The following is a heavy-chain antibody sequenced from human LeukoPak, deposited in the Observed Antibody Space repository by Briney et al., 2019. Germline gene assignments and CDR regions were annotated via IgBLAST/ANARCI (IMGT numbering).Heavy chain of an antibody. CDR2: INHSGST. CDR1: GGSFSGYY. Sequence: SETLSLTCAVYGGSFSGYYWSWLRQPPGKGLEWIGEINHSGSTNYNPSLKSRVTISVDTSKNQFSLKLSSVTAADTAVYYCANSIDFDYGDYYFDYWGQGALVTISS. J-gene: IGHJ4*02. V-gene: IGHV4-34*01. D-gene: IGHD4-17*01. CDR3: ANSIDFDYGDYYFDY.